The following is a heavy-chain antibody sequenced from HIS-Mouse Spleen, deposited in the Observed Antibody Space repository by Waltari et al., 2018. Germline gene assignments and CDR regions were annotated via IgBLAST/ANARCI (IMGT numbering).Heavy chain of an antibody. CDR1: VFPFSSYA. V-gene: IGHV3-30-3*01. CDR2: ISYDGSNK. D-gene: IGHD6-19*01. CDR3: ARDHSGWYFDY. Sequence: QVQLVESGGGVVQPGRSLRLSCAASVFPFSSYAMHWVRQAPGKGLEWVAVISYDGSNKYYADSVKGRFTISRDNSKNTLYLKMNSLRAEDTAVYYCARDHSGWYFDYWGQGTLVTVSS. J-gene: IGHJ4*02.